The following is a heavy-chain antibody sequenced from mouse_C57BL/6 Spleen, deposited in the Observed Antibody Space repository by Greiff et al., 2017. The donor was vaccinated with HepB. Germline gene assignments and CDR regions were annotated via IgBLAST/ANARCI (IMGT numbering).Heavy chain of an antibody. V-gene: IGHV1-19*01. Sequence: DVQLVESGPVLVQPGASVKMSCKASGYTFTDYYMNWVKQSHGKSLEWIGVFNPYNGGTSYNQKFKGKATLTVDKSSSTAYMELNSLTSEDSAVYYCARGRATLYALDYWGQGTSVTVSS. J-gene: IGHJ4*01. CDR2: FNPYNGGT. CDR1: GYTFTDYY. D-gene: IGHD6-1*01. CDR3: ARGRATLYALDY.